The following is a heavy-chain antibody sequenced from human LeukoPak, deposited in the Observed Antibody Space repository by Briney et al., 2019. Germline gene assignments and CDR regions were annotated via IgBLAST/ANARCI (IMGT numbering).Heavy chain of an antibody. CDR1: GFTFSSYS. Sequence: GGSLRLSCAASGFTFSSYSMNWVRQAPGKGLEWVSSISSSSSYIYYADSVKGRFTISRDNANNSLYLQMNSLRAEDTAVYYCARDSSGWYRLDYWGQGTLVTVSS. D-gene: IGHD6-19*01. J-gene: IGHJ4*02. V-gene: IGHV3-21*01. CDR3: ARDSSGWYRLDY. CDR2: ISSSSSYI.